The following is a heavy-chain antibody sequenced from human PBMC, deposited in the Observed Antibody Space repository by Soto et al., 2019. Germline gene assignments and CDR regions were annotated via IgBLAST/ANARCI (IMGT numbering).Heavy chain of an antibody. Sequence: GGSLRPSCVASGFTFSAYSVSWVRQAPGQGLEWVSSITSSSTYIYYTRSVEGRFTISRDDAKNSLHLQMNSLRAEDTAVYYCARDLLEGYGHARQPDYWGQGTLVTVSS. CDR1: GFTFSAYS. CDR3: ARDLLEGYGHARQPDY. CDR2: ITSSSTYI. D-gene: IGHD5-18*01. J-gene: IGHJ4*02. V-gene: IGHV3-21*06.